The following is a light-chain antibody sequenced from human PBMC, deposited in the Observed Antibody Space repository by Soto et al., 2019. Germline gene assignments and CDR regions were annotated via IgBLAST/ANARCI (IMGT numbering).Light chain of an antibody. J-gene: IGKJ1*01. CDR3: QQYGSSPRT. Sequence: DIQMTQSPSTLSASVGDRVTITCRASQSISSWLAWYQQKPGKAPKLLIYDASSLESGVPSRFSGSGSRTEFTLTISGLQPDDYAVYYCQQYGSSPRTFGQGTKLDIK. CDR1: QSISSW. CDR2: DAS. V-gene: IGKV1-5*01.